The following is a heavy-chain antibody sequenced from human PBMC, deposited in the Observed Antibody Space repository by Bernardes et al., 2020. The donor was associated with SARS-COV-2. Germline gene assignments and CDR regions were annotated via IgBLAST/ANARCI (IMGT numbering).Heavy chain of an antibody. Sequence: ASVKVSCKASGYTFTNYGVSWVRQAPGQGLEWMGWINPYNGNTNYAQNLQGRVTMTTDTSTSTAYMELRSLRSDDTAVYFCAREGGSAWYKYYFDYWGQGTLVTVSS. J-gene: IGHJ4*02. CDR2: INPYNGNT. D-gene: IGHD6-19*01. CDR1: GYTFTNYG. CDR3: AREGGSAWYKYYFDY. V-gene: IGHV1-18*01.